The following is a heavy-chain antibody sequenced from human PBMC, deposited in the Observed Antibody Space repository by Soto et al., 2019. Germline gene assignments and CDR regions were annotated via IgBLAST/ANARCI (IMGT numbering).Heavy chain of an antibody. CDR3: AHRNPRVYYFDY. CDR2: VYCNDAK. J-gene: IGHJ4*02. V-gene: IGHV2-5*01. Sequence: SGPTLVNPTQTLTWTCTFSGFSLSTSQVGVGWIRQPPGKALEWLPHVYCNDAKYYSLSLKTILTITKETYNNQVVLTMTNMDPVDTATYFCAHRNPRVYYFDYWGQGALVTVSS. CDR1: GFSLSTSQVG.